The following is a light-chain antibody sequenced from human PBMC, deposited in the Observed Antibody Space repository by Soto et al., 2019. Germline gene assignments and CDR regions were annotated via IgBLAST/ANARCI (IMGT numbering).Light chain of an antibody. CDR1: SSDVGSYNL. CDR2: GGT. J-gene: IGLJ3*02. V-gene: IGLV2-23*01. CDR3: CSYAGSLWV. Sequence: QSVLTQPASVSGSPGQSITISCTGTSSDVGSYNLVSWFQQHPGKAPKLMIFGGTKRPSGVSNRFSGSKSGNTASLTISGLQAEDEADYYCCSYAGSLWVFGGGTKLTVL.